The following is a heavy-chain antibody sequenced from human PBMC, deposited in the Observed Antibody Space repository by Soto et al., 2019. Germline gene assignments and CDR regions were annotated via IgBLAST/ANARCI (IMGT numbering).Heavy chain of an antibody. J-gene: IGHJ6*03. CDR3: ARRRRIAAAGYYYYMDV. V-gene: IGHV4-34*01. CDR1: GGSFSGYY. Sequence: SETLSLTCAVYGGSFSGYYWSWIRQPPGKGLEWIGEINHSGSTNYNPSLKSRVTISVDTSKNQFSLKLSSVTAADTAVYYCARRRRIAAAGYYYYMDVWGKGTTVTVSS. D-gene: IGHD6-13*01. CDR2: INHSGST.